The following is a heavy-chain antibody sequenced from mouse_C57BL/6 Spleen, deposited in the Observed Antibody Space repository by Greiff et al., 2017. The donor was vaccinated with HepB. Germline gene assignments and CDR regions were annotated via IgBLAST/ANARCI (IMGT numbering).Heavy chain of an antibody. CDR1: GFTFSDYG. CDR3: ARPMITTGYYYAMDY. D-gene: IGHD2-4*01. CDR2: ISSGSSTI. J-gene: IGHJ4*01. Sequence: EVHLVESGGGLVKPGGSLKLSCAASGFTFSDYGMHWVRQAPEKGLEWVAYISSGSSTIYYADTVKGRFTISRDNAKNTLFLQMTSLRSEDTAMYYCARPMITTGYYYAMDYWGQGTSVTVSS. V-gene: IGHV5-17*01.